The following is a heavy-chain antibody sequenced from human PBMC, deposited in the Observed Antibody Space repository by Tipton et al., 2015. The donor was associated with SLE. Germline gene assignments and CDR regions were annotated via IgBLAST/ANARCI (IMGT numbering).Heavy chain of an antibody. CDR2: INHSGST. D-gene: IGHD3-22*01. CDR3: ATRTLSGYYYDY. V-gene: IGHV4-39*07. Sequence: TLSLTCTVSGGSISSSSYYWGWIRQPPGKGLEWIGEINHSGSTNYNPSLKSRVTISVDTSKNQFSLKLSSVTAADTAVYYCATRTLSGYYYDYWGQGTLVTVSS. J-gene: IGHJ4*02. CDR1: GGSISSSSYY.